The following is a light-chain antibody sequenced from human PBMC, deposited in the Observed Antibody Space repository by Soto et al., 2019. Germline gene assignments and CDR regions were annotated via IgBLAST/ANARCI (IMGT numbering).Light chain of an antibody. CDR2: DVS. CDR3: SSYASSYTLL. V-gene: IGLV2-11*01. J-gene: IGLJ2*01. Sequence: QSALTQPRSVSGSPGQSVTISCTGTSSDVGGFNFVSWYQQRPGKAPKLMVYDVSKRPSGVPDRFSGSKSGNTASLTISGLRAEDEADYYCSSYASSYTLLFGGGTKLTVL. CDR1: SSDVGGFNF.